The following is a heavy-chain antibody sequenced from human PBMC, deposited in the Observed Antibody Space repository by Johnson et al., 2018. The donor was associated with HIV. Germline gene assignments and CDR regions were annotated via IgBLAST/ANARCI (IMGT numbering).Heavy chain of an antibody. CDR2: ISYDGSNK. Sequence: VQLVESGGGVVRPGGSLRLSCAASGFTFSSYGMHWVRQAPGKGLEWVAVISYDGSNKYYADSVKGRFTISRDNSKNTIYLQMNSLRVEDTAVYYCAKVRGGWLGHDAFDLWGQGTMVTVSS. CDR1: GFTFSSYG. CDR3: AKVRGGWLGHDAFDL. J-gene: IGHJ3*01. V-gene: IGHV3-33*05. D-gene: IGHD6-19*01.